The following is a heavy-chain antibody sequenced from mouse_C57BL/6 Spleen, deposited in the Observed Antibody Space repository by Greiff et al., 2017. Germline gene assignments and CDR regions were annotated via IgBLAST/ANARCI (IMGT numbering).Heavy chain of an antibody. CDR3: TRRYGYDEGYYFDY. D-gene: IGHD2-14*01. Sequence: VQLQQSGAELVRPGASVTLSCKASGYTFTDYEMHWVKQTPVHGLEWIGAIDPETGGTAYNQKLKGKDILTADKSSSTAYMEHRSLTSEDSADYYCTRRYGYDEGYYFDYWGQGTTLTVSS. CDR1: GYTFTDYE. V-gene: IGHV1-15*01. J-gene: IGHJ2*01. CDR2: IDPETGGT.